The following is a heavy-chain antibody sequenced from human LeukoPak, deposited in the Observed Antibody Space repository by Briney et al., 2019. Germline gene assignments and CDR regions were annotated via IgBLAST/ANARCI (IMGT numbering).Heavy chain of an antibody. CDR3: AKDPYYDILTGYYPSFDY. CDR2: ISGSGGST. V-gene: IGHV3-23*01. J-gene: IGHJ4*02. Sequence: TGGSLRLSCAASGFTFSSYAMSWVRQAPGKGLEWVSAISGSGGSTYYADSVKGRFTISRDNSKNTLYLQMNSLRAEDTAVYYCAKDPYYDILTGYYPSFDYWGQGTLVTVSS. CDR1: GFTFSSYA. D-gene: IGHD3-9*01.